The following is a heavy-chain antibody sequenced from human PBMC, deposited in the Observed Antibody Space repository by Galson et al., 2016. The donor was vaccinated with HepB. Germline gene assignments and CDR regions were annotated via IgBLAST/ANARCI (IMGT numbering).Heavy chain of an antibody. D-gene: IGHD4-11*01. Sequence: ETLSLTCAVYGGSFSGYYWSWIRQSPGKGLEWIGELNHSGSTNYNPSLNNQVTISVVASKNQFSLKMNAVTAADTAVYYCAGAMTTVRRRFGRTLTSYAMDVWGQGTTVTVSS. CDR3: AGAMTTVRRRFGRTLTSYAMDV. CDR2: LNHSGST. V-gene: IGHV4-34*01. J-gene: IGHJ6*02. CDR1: GGSFSGYY.